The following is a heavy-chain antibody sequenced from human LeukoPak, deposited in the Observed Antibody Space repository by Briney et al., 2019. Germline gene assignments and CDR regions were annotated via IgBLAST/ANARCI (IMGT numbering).Heavy chain of an antibody. CDR2: ISGSGGST. J-gene: IGHJ4*02. V-gene: IGHV3-23*01. CDR3: AKDRLGAMMYFDF. D-gene: IGHD1-26*01. CDR1: GFIFSSYA. Sequence: GGSLRLSCAASGFIFSSYAMSWVRQAPGKGLEWVSAISGSGGSTYYADSVKGRVTISRDNSKNTLYLQVNSLRVEDTAVYYCAKDRLGAMMYFDFWGQGTLVTVSS.